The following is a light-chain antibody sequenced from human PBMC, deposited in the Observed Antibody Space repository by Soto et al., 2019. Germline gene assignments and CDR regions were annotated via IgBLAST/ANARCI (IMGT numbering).Light chain of an antibody. Sequence: QSVLTQPPSASGTPGQKVTISCSGGSSNIGGYTVNWYQALPGTAPRLLIYNNNQRPSGVPDRFSGFKSGTSASLAISGPQSEDEADYYCAAWDDSLSGRVFGGGTKLTVL. V-gene: IGLV1-44*01. CDR3: AAWDDSLSGRV. CDR1: SSNIGGYT. J-gene: IGLJ2*01. CDR2: NNN.